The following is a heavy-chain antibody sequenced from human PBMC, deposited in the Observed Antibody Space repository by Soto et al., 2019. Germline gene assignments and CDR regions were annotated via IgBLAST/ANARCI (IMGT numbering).Heavy chain of an antibody. Sequence: PGGSLRLSCAASGFTFSDYYMSWIRQAPGKGLEWLSYISSSSSYTNYADSVNDRFTISRDDSKNTAYLQMNSLKTEDTAVYYCSRPAVGTTGDYWGLGTLVTVSS. CDR2: ISSSSSYT. CDR1: GFTFSDYY. J-gene: IGHJ4*02. V-gene: IGHV3-11*03. CDR3: SRPAVGTTGDY. D-gene: IGHD1-26*01.